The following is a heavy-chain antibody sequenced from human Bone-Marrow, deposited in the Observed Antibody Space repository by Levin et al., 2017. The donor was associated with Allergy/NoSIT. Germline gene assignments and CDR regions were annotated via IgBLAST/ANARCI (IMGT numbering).Heavy chain of an antibody. J-gene: IGHJ3*02. V-gene: IGHV3-23*01. D-gene: IGHD3-10*01. CDR3: AKDRGPNTYDI. CDR2: IDGSGDKT. CDR1: GVTFNIYA. Sequence: PGGSLRLSCVASGVTFNIYAMTWVGWVRQAPGKGLEWVSLIDGSGDKTYYADSVKGRFTISRDNSKNTLYLQMDSLRAEDTAIYYCAKDRGPNTYDIWGQGTTVTVSS.